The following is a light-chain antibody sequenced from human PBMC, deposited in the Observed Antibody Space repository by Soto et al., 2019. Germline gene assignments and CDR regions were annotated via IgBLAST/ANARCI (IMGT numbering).Light chain of an antibody. J-gene: IGLJ1*01. CDR2: GNS. CDR1: SSSIGAGYD. V-gene: IGLV1-40*01. CDR3: QSYDSSLSGYV. Sequence: QSVLTQPPSVSGAPGQRVTISCTGSSSSIGAGYDVHWYQQLPGTAPTLRIYGNSNGPSGVPDRFSGSKSGTSASLAITGLRAEDEADYYCQSYDSSLSGYVFGTGTKVTVL.